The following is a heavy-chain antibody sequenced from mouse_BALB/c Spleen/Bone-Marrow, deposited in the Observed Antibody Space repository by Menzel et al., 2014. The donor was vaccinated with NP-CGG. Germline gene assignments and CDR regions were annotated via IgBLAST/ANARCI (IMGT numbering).Heavy chain of an antibody. CDR2: INPYNGDT. J-gene: IGHJ2*01. CDR1: GYSFTGYF. V-gene: IGHV1-37*01. Sequence: EVQLVESGPELVKPGASVKISCKASGYSFTGYFMNWVKQSHGKSLEWIGSINPYNGDTFNNQKFKGKATLTVDKSSSTAHMELLSLTSEDSAVYYCGAPYYYGSSYFDYWGQGTTLTVSS. D-gene: IGHD1-1*01. CDR3: GAPYYYGSSYFDY.